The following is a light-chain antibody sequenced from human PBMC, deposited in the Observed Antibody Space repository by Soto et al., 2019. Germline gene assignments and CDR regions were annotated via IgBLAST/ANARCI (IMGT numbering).Light chain of an antibody. V-gene: IGLV8-61*01. Sequence: QTVVTQEPSFSVSPGGTVTLTCGLTSGSVSTRNYPSWYQQIPGQAPRTLIYNTNTRSSGVPDRFSGSILGNKAALTITGAQAEAESDYYWVLYVGSGSHGVFGGGTKLTVL. CDR2: NTN. CDR1: SGSVSTRNY. CDR3: VLYVGSGSHGV. J-gene: IGLJ3*02.